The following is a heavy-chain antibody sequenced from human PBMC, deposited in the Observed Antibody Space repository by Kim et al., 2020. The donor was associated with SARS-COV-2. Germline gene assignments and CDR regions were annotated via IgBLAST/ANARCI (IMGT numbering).Heavy chain of an antibody. CDR1: GFTFSSYS. D-gene: IGHD3-9*01. Sequence: GGSLRLSCAASGFTFSSYSMNWVRQAPGKGLEWVSYISSSSSTIYYADSVKGRFTISRDNAKNSLYLQMNSLRAEDTAVYYCAREALGTGYYSYYFDYWGQGTLVTVSS. V-gene: IGHV3-48*04. CDR2: ISSSSSTI. CDR3: AREALGTGYYSYYFDY. J-gene: IGHJ4*02.